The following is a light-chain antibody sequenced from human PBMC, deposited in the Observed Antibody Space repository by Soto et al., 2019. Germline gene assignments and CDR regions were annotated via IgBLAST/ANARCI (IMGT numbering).Light chain of an antibody. CDR1: QSISSY. Sequence: DIQMTQSQSSLSASVGDRVTITCRASQSISSYLNWYQQKPGKAPKLLIYAASSLQSGVPSRFSGSGSGTDFTLTIGSLQPEDFATYYCQQSYSTLWTFGQGTKV. V-gene: IGKV1-39*01. CDR3: QQSYSTLWT. J-gene: IGKJ1*01. CDR2: AAS.